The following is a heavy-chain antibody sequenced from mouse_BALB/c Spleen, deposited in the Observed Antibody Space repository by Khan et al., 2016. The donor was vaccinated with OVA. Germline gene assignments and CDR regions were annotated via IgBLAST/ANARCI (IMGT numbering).Heavy chain of an antibody. CDR2: IRLKSDDYGT. J-gene: IGHJ2*01. V-gene: IGHV6-6*02. CDR1: GFTFSNYW. CDR3: WILL. Sequence: EVKLEESGGGLVQPGGSMKLSCVASGFTFSNYWMNWVRQSPEKGLEWVAEIRLKSDDYGTHYAESVKGRFPISRDYSKSSVYLQMNNVIAEYTGIYYCWILLWGQGTTLTVSS.